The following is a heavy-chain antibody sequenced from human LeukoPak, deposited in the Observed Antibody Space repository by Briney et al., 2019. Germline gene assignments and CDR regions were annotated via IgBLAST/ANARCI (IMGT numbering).Heavy chain of an antibody. V-gene: IGHV1-2*02. CDR1: GYTFTSYA. D-gene: IGHD6-13*01. CDR3: ARRGSSSNYFDY. Sequence: GASVKVSCKASGYTFTSYAMNWVRQAPGQGLEWMGWINPNSGGTNYAQKFQGRVTMTRDTSISTAYMELSRLRSDDTAVYYCARRGSSSNYFDYWGQGTLVTVSS. J-gene: IGHJ4*02. CDR2: INPNSGGT.